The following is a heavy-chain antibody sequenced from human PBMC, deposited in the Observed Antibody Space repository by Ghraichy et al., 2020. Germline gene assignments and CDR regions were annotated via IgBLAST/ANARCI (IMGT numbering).Heavy chain of an antibody. V-gene: IGHV4-34*01. CDR3: ARVGGNDAFDI. D-gene: IGHD3-3*01. Sequence: SQTLSLTCAVYGGSFSGYYWSWIRQPPGKGLEWIGEINHSGSTNYNPSLKSRVTISVDTSKNQFSLKLSSVTAADTAVYYCARVGGNDAFDIWGQGTMVTVSS. CDR2: INHSGST. J-gene: IGHJ3*02. CDR1: GGSFSGYY.